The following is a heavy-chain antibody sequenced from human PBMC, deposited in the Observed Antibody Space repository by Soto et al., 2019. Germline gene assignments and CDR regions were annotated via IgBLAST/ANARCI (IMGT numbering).Heavy chain of an antibody. J-gene: IGHJ5*02. D-gene: IGHD3-22*01. CDR3: AHTLYYYDSSGYYDWFDP. CDR1: GFSLSTSGVG. V-gene: IGHV2-5*02. CDR2: IYWDDDK. Sequence: QITLKESGPTLVKPRQTLTLTCTFSGFSLSTSGVGVGWIRQPPGKALEWLALIYWDDDKRYSPSLKSRLTITKDTSKNQVVLTMTNMDPVDTATYYCAHTLYYYDSSGYYDWFDPWGQGTLVTVSS.